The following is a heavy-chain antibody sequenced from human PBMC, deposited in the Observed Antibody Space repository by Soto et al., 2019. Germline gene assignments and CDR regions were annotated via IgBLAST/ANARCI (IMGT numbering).Heavy chain of an antibody. V-gene: IGHV4-59*01. J-gene: IGHJ3*02. CDR3: ARMSLGLFYYDSSGYYYLGDFAFDI. D-gene: IGHD3-22*01. CDR2: IYYSGST. CDR1: GGSISSYY. Sequence: SETLSLTCTVSGGSISSYYWSWIRQPPGKGLEWIGYIYYSGSTNYNPSLKSRVTISVDTSKNQFSLKLSSVTAADTAVFYCARMSLGLFYYDSSGYYYLGDFAFDIWGQGTMVTVSS.